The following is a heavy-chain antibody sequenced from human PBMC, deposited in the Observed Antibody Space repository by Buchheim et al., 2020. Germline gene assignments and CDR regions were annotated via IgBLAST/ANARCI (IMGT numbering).Heavy chain of an antibody. V-gene: IGHV1-69*01. J-gene: IGHJ6*02. CDR3: ARDLAPYCSSTSCYIAQTYCYGIDV. Sequence: QVQLVQSGAEVKKPGSSVKVSCKASGGTFSSYAISWVRQAPGQGLEWMGGIIPIFGTANYAQKFQGRVTITADESTSTAYMELSSLRSEDTAVYYCARDLAPYCSSTSCYIAQTYCYGIDVGGRGTT. D-gene: IGHD2-2*02. CDR2: IIPIFGTA. CDR1: GGTFSSYA.